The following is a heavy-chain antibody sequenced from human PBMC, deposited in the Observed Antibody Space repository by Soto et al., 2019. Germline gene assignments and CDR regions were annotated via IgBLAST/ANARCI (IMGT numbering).Heavy chain of an antibody. D-gene: IGHD4-17*01. V-gene: IGHV4-59*01. CDR1: GDSISSYY. CDR3: ATRGSHPGIDYGDYEGGYYYYYMDV. CDR2: IYYTGGI. Sequence: PSETLSLTCTVSGDSISSYYWSWIRQPPGKGLEWIGYIYYTGGINYNPSLKSRVTISVDTSKNHFSLKLSSVTAADTAVYYCATRGSHPGIDYGDYEGGYYYYYMDVWGKGTTVTVSS. J-gene: IGHJ6*03.